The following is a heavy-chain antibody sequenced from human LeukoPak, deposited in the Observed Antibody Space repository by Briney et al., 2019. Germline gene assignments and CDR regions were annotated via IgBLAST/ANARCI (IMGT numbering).Heavy chain of an antibody. V-gene: IGHV3-13*01. CDR1: GFTFSSYD. CDR3: AREVTNRDGFDF. D-gene: IGHD4-17*01. J-gene: IGHJ3*01. CDR2: IGTAGDT. Sequence: GGSLRLSCAASGFTFSSYDMHWVRQTAGKGLEWVAIIGTAGDTYYPGSVKGRFTVSRENAKNSLYLQMNSLRVEDTALYYCAREVTNRDGFDFWGQGTMVTVSS.